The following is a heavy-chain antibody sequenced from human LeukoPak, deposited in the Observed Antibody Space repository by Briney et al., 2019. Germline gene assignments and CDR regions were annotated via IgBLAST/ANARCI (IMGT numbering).Heavy chain of an antibody. V-gene: IGHV5-51*01. CDR1: GYSFTTYW. CDR3: ARHVFLATGTINWFDP. CDR2: IYPGDSGT. Sequence: GESLKISCKGSGYSFTTYWIAWVRQMPGKGVEWLGIIYPGDSGTRYSPSFQGQVTISADKSISTAYLQWSSLKASDTAMYYCARHVFLATGTINWFDPWGQGTLVTVSS. J-gene: IGHJ5*02. D-gene: IGHD1-7*01.